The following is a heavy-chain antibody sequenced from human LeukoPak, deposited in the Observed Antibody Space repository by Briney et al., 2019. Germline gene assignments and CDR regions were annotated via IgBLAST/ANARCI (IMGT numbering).Heavy chain of an antibody. CDR3: ARRRDGYTGYYYYYMDV. CDR2: IYYSGST. CDR1: GGSISSSSHY. Sequence: SETLSLTCTVSGGSISSSSHYWGWIRQPPGKGLEWIGSIYYSGSTYYNPSLKSRVTISVDTSKNQFSLKLSSVTAADTAVYYCARRRDGYTGYYYYYMDVWGKGTTVTISS. J-gene: IGHJ6*03. D-gene: IGHD5-24*01. V-gene: IGHV4-39*01.